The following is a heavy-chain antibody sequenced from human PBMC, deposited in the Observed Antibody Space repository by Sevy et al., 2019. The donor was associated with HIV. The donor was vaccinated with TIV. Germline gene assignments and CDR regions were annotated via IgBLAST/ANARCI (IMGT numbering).Heavy chain of an antibody. J-gene: IGHJ3*02. Sequence: ASVKVSCKASGGTFSSYAISWVRQAPGQGLEWMGGIIPIFGTANYAQKFQGRVTITADKSTSTAYMELSSLRSEDTAVYYCATYYGSGGYYKGSGAFDIWGQGTMVTVSS. CDR1: GGTFSSYA. CDR3: ATYYGSGGYYKGSGAFDI. CDR2: IIPIFGTA. V-gene: IGHV1-69*06. D-gene: IGHD3-10*01.